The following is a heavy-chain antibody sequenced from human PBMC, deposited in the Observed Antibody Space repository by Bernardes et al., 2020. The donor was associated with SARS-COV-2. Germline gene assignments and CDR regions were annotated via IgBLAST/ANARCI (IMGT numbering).Heavy chain of an antibody. D-gene: IGHD5-12*01. CDR3: AKEAYSGYLETYYFYYGMDV. J-gene: IGHJ6*02. CDR1: GFTFTNYA. CDR2: ISASGGGT. V-gene: IGHV3-23*01. Sequence: GGSLRLSCTASGFTFTNYAMTWVRQAPGKGLEWVSSISASGGGTYYADSVQGRFTVSRDYSTNTLYLQMDSLRPEDTAIYYCAKEAYSGYLETYYFYYGMDVWGQGTTVTVSS.